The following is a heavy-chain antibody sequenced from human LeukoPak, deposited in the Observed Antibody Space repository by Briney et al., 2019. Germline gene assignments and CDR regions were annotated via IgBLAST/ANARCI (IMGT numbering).Heavy chain of an antibody. V-gene: IGHV3-30-3*01. CDR3: ARDGLLGYFDY. Sequence: GGSLRLSCAASGFTFSSYAMHWVRQAPGKGLEWVAVTSYDGSNKCYADSVKGRFTISRDNSKNTLYLQMNSLRAEDTAVYYCARDGLLGYFDYWGQGTLVTVSS. CDR2: TSYDGSNK. J-gene: IGHJ4*02. CDR1: GFTFSSYA.